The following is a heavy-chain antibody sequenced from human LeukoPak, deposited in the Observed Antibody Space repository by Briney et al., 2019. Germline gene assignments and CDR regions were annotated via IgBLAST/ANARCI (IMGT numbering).Heavy chain of an antibody. Sequence: SETLSLTCTVSSGSISNYYWTWIRQPPGKGLEWVGYIYYSGSTNYNPSLKSRVTISLDASKNQFALRLASVTAADTAVYYCARVGYSDYGAYYGMDVWGQGTTVTVSS. V-gene: IGHV4-59*01. D-gene: IGHD4-11*01. J-gene: IGHJ6*02. CDR1: SGSISNYY. CDR2: IYYSGST. CDR3: ARVGYSDYGAYYGMDV.